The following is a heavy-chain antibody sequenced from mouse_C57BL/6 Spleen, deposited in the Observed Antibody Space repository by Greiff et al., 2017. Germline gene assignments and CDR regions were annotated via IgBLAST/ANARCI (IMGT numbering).Heavy chain of an antibody. CDR2: ISSGSSTI. J-gene: IGHJ1*03. CDR3: ASITTVVATDFDV. D-gene: IGHD1-1*01. CDR1: GFTFSDYG. Sequence: DVKLVESGGGLVKPGGSLKLSCAASGFTFSDYGMHWVRQAPEKGLEWVAYISSGSSTIYYADTVKGRFTISRDNAKNTLFLQMTSLRSEDTAMYYCASITTVVATDFDVWGTGTTVTVSS. V-gene: IGHV5-17*01.